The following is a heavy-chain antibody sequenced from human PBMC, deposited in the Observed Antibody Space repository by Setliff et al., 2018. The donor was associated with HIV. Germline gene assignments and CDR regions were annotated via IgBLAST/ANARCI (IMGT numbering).Heavy chain of an antibody. CDR3: ARDNLYYNSYDGSPVYGMDV. J-gene: IGHJ6*02. CDR2: ISIGSGGAI. CDR1: GFTFSSYV. V-gene: IGHV3-21*01. D-gene: IGHD3-10*01. Sequence: GGSLRLSCAATGFTFSSYVLHWVRQAPGRGLEWVSSISIGSGGAIDYADSVQGRFTISRDNSKNSLYLQMNGLRVEDTGVYYCARDNLYYNSYDGSPVYGMDVWGQGTTVTVSS.